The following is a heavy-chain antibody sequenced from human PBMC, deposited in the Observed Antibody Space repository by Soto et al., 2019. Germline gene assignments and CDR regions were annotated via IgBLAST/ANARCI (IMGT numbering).Heavy chain of an antibody. Sequence: GSQRLSCTVSGFTFSSYAMHWVRQAPGKGLEYVSSISSNGGPTYYVDSVKGRFTISRDNSKNTLYLQMSSLRPEDTAVYYCVKDRWVDFWGQGTLVTVSS. D-gene: IGHD1-26*01. CDR1: GFTFSSYA. CDR3: VKDRWVDF. CDR2: ISSNGGPT. V-gene: IGHV3-64D*06. J-gene: IGHJ4*02.